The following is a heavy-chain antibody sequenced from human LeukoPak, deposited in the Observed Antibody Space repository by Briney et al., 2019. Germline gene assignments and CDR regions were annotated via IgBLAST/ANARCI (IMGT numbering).Heavy chain of an antibody. V-gene: IGHV3-30*02. CDR2: IRYDGSNK. Sequence: PGGSLRLSCAASGFTFSSYGMHWVRQAPGKGLEWVAFIRYDGSNKYHADSVKGRFTISRDNSKNTLYLQMNSLRAEDTAVYYCAKFPYCSSTSCPGYWGQGTLVTVSS. CDR1: GFTFSSYG. J-gene: IGHJ4*02. CDR3: AKFPYCSSTSCPGY. D-gene: IGHD2-2*01.